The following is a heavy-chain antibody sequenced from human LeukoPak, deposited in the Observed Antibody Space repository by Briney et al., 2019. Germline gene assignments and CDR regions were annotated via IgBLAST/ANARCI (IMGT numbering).Heavy chain of an antibody. J-gene: IGHJ4*02. D-gene: IGHD1-7*01. Sequence: GGSLRLSCAASGFTFSTYSMNWVRQAPGKGLEWVSYIDTGTSTIYYADSVKGRFTISKDNAKNSLYLQMNSLRAEDTALYYCARAGLYNWNYEGTAYFDYWGQGTLVTVSS. V-gene: IGHV3-48*01. CDR1: GFTFSTYS. CDR3: ARAGLYNWNYEGTAYFDY. CDR2: IDTGTSTI.